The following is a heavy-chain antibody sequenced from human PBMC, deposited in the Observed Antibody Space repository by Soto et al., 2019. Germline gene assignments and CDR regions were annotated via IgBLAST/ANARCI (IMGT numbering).Heavy chain of an antibody. J-gene: IGHJ4*02. CDR2: ISAYNGNT. V-gene: IGHV1-18*01. CDR1: GYTCTSYG. CDR3: ARKGSYDFWSRYSYYFDY. D-gene: IGHD3-3*01. Sequence: ASVKVSCKASGYTCTSYGISWVRQAPGQGLEWMGWISAYNGNTNYAQKLQGRVTMTTDTSTSTAYMELRSLRSDDTAVYYCARKGSYDFWSRYSYYFDYWGQGTLVTFSS.